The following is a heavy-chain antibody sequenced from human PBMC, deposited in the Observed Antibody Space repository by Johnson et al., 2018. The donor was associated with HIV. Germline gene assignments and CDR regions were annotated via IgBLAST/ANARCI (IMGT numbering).Heavy chain of an antibody. CDR2: ISYDGSNK. Sequence: QVRLVESGGGVVQPGRSLRLSCAASGFTFSSYAMHWVRQAPGKGLEWVAVISYDGSNKYYADSVKGRFTISRDNSKNTLYLQMNSLRAEDTAVYYCAKDKYAFDIWGQGTMVTVSS. CDR3: AKDKYAFDI. CDR1: GFTFSSYA. J-gene: IGHJ3*02. V-gene: IGHV3-30*04.